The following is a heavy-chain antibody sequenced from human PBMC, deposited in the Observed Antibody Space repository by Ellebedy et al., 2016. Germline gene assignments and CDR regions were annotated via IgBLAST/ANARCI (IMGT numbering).Heavy chain of an antibody. CDR1: GYTFTGYY. J-gene: IGHJ4*02. CDR3: ARHLVLGHVLRFLEVDY. D-gene: IGHD3-3*01. V-gene: IGHV1-2*02. Sequence: ASVKVSXXASGYTFTGYYMHWVRQAPGQGLEWMGWINPNSGGTNYAQKFQGRVTMTRDTSISTAYMELSRLRSDDTAVYYCARHLVLGHVLRFLEVDYWGQGTLVTVSS. CDR2: INPNSGGT.